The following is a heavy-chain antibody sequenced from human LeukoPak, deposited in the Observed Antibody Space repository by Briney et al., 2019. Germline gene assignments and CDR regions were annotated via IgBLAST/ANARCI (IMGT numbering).Heavy chain of an antibody. J-gene: IGHJ4*02. CDR1: GFTFSSYW. CDR2: IKQDGSEK. CDR3: ATSGYTGYDIFY. Sequence: GGSLRFSCAASGFTFSSYWMSWVRQAPGKGLEWVANIKQDGSEKYYMDSVKGRFTISRDNSKNTLYLQMSSLRAEDTAVYYCATSGYTGYDIFYWGQGTLVTVSS. V-gene: IGHV3-7*01. D-gene: IGHD5-12*01.